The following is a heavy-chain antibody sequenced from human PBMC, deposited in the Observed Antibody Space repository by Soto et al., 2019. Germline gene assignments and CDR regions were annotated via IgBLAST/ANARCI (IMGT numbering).Heavy chain of an antibody. Sequence: ETLSVTCDFRGDSLTDYSLSLLLQPPGKGLKWIGEINFQGTTNFHPSLRTRVSMSVETSKSQISLNMSSVTAADTALYFCARKLEGSVRIVEWFSYMRFDPWGPGTLVTVSS. J-gene: IGHJ5*02. CDR2: INFQGTT. D-gene: IGHD3-3*01. V-gene: IGHV4-34*01. CDR1: GDSLTDYS. CDR3: ARKLEGSVRIVEWFSYMRFDP.